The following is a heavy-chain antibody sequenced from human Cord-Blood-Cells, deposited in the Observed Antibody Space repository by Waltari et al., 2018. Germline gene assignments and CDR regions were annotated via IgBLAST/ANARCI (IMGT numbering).Heavy chain of an antibody. Sequence: QLQLQESGPGLVKPSQPLSXTCAVSGGSISRGGYSRSWIRQPPGKGLAWIGYIYHGGSTYYNPSLKSRVTISVDRSKNKFSLKLSSVTAADTAVYYCARAAWGNHDAFDIWGQGTMVTVSS. CDR2: IYHGGST. D-gene: IGHD3-16*01. CDR3: ARAAWGNHDAFDI. J-gene: IGHJ3*02. CDR1: GGSISRGGYS. V-gene: IGHV4-30-2*01.